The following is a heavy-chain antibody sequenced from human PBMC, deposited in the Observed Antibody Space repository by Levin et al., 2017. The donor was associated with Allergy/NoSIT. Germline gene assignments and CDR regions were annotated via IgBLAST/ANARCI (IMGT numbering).Heavy chain of an antibody. J-gene: IGHJ4*02. D-gene: IGHD6-13*01. V-gene: IGHV1-2*06. Sequence: GESLKISCKASGYTFTGYYMHWVRQAPGQGLEWMGRINPNSGGTNYAQKFQGRVTMTRDTSISTAYMELSRLRSDDTAVYYCARDLEEAAAGINWGQGTLVTVSS. CDR2: INPNSGGT. CDR1: GYTFTGYY. CDR3: ARDLEEAAAGIN.